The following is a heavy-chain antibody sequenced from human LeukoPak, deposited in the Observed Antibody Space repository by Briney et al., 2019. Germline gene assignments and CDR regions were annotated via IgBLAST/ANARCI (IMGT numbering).Heavy chain of an antibody. Sequence: GGSLRLSCAASGFTFSSYAMHWVRQAPGKGLEWVAVISYDGSNKYYADSMKGRFTISRGNSKNTLYLQMNSLRAEDTPVYYCARDARDGYNSFWDYWGQGTLVTVSS. CDR3: ARDARDGYNSFWDY. V-gene: IGHV3-30-3*01. CDR1: GFTFSSYA. CDR2: ISYDGSNK. J-gene: IGHJ4*02. D-gene: IGHD5-24*01.